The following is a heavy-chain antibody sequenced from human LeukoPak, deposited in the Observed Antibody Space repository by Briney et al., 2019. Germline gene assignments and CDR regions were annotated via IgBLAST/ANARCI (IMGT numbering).Heavy chain of an antibody. Sequence: GASVKVSCKASGYTFTSYGIRWVRQAPGQGLEWMGWISAYNGNTNYAQKLQGRVTMTTDTSTSTAYMELRSLRSDDTAVYYCARDDDILTGYSRYFDLWGRGTLVTVSS. J-gene: IGHJ2*01. CDR3: ARDDDILTGYSRYFDL. CDR1: GYTFTSYG. D-gene: IGHD3-9*01. CDR2: ISAYNGNT. V-gene: IGHV1-18*01.